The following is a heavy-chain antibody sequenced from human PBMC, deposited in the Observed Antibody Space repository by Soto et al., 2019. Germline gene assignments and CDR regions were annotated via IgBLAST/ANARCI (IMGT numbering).Heavy chain of an antibody. Sequence: GASVKVSCKSSGYTFTSYAISWVRQAPGQGLEWMGYISAYNGNTNYAQNLQGRVTMTTDTSTSTAYMELRSLRSDDTAVYYCARVVGHDYGDYVAALNWGQGTLVTVSS. D-gene: IGHD4-17*01. CDR3: ARVVGHDYGDYVAALN. V-gene: IGHV1-18*01. CDR1: GYTFTSYA. J-gene: IGHJ4*02. CDR2: ISAYNGNT.